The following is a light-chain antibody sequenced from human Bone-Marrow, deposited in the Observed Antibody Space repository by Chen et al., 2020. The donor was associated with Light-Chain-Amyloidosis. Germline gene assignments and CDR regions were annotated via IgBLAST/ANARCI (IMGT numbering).Light chain of an antibody. J-gene: IGLJ3*02. CDR3: QVWDRSSDRPV. CDR1: NIGSTS. Sequence: YVLTQPPSLSVAPGQPARITCGGNNIGSTSVHWYQQTPGQAPLLVVYDDSDRPSGIPERLSGSNSGNTATLTISRVEAGDEADYYCQVWDRSSDRPVFGGGTKLTVL. V-gene: IGLV3-21*02. CDR2: DDS.